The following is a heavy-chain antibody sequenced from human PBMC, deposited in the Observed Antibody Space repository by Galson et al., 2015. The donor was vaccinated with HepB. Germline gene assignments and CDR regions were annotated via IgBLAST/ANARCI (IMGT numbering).Heavy chain of an antibody. D-gene: IGHD3/OR15-3a*01. CDR1: GFTFSSYA. Sequence: SLRLSCAASGFTFSSYAMSWVRQAPGKGLEWVSAISGSGGSTYYADSVKGRFTISRDNSKNTLYLQMSSLRAEDTAVYYCAKDSGWTTLNFDYWGQGTLVTVSS. J-gene: IGHJ4*02. V-gene: IGHV3-23*01. CDR3: AKDSGWTTLNFDY. CDR2: ISGSGGST.